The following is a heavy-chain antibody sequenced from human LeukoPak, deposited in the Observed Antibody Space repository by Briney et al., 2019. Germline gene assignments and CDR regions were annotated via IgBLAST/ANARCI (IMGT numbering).Heavy chain of an antibody. CDR1: GGSISSSSYY. V-gene: IGHV4-39*01. J-gene: IGHJ5*02. D-gene: IGHD3-10*01. CDR3: ARQTVRGVIRWFDP. CDR2: IYYSGST. Sequence: SETLSLTCTVSGGSISSSSYYWGWIRQPPGKGLEWIGSIYYSGSTYYNPSLKSRVTISVDTSKNQFSLKLSSVTAADTAVYYCARQTVRGVIRWFDPWGQGTLVTVSS.